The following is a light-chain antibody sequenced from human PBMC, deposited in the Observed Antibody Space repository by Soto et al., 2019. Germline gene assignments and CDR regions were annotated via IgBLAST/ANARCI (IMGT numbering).Light chain of an antibody. V-gene: IGKV1-5*03. CDR3: QQYDTYRT. J-gene: IGKJ1*01. CDR2: KAT. CDR1: QSISDW. Sequence: DIQMTQSPSTLSASVGDRVTITCRASQSISDWLAWYQQKPGKAPKLLIYKATTLEGGVPSRFSGSGSGTEFTLTNSSLQPDDFATYYCQQYDTYRTFGQGTKVEIK.